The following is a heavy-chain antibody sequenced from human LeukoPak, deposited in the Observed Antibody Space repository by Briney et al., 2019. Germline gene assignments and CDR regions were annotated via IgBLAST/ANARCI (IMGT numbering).Heavy chain of an antibody. V-gene: IGHV3-74*01. CDR3: SRGRNWDDGDY. CDR2: INSDGSIV. D-gene: IGHD1-1*01. Sequence: GGSLRLPCAASGFTFNTYWMYWVRQAPGKGLVWVSHINSDGSIVNYGDSVKGRFTISRDNAKNTLYLQMNSLRADDTALYFCSRGRNWDDGDYWGQGTLVTVSS. J-gene: IGHJ4*02. CDR1: GFTFNTYW.